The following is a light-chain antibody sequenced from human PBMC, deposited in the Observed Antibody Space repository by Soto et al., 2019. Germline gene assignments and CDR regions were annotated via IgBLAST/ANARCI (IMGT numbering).Light chain of an antibody. Sequence: ETVLTQSPATLSLSPGERATLSCRASQSVSSYLAWYQQRPGQAPTLLIYDASNRATGIPARFSGSGSGTDFTLTISSLEAEDFAIYYCQQRSNWPPITFGQGTRLEIK. V-gene: IGKV3-11*01. J-gene: IGKJ5*01. CDR3: QQRSNWPPIT. CDR1: QSVSSY. CDR2: DAS.